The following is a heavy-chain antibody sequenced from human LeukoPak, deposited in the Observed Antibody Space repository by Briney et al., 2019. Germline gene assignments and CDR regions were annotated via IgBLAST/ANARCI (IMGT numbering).Heavy chain of an antibody. CDR2: IYYSGST. CDR1: GGSISSYY. J-gene: IGHJ4*02. CDR3: ARWVGATRFDY. V-gene: IGHV4-59*12. Sequence: SETLSLTCTVSGGSISSYYWSWIRQPPGKGLEWIGYIYYSGSTNYNPSLKSRVTISVDTSKNQFSLKLTSVTAADTAVYYCARWVGATRFDYWGQGILVTVSS. D-gene: IGHD1-26*01.